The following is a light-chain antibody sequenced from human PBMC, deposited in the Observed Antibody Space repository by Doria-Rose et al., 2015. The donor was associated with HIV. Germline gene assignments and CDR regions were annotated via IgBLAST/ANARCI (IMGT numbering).Light chain of an antibody. Sequence: DIRVTQSPSSLSASVGDRVTITCRASQSISTYLNWYQQKPGKAPKLLTYVASSLQSGVPSRFSGSGSGTDFTLTISSLQPEDSATYYCQQSYSTPLFTFGPGTKVDIK. V-gene: IGKV1-39*01. CDR3: QQSYSTPLFT. CDR2: VAS. CDR1: QSISTY. J-gene: IGKJ3*01.